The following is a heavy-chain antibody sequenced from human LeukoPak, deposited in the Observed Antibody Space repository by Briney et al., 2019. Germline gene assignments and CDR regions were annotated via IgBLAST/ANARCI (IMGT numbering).Heavy chain of an antibody. D-gene: IGHD3-22*01. CDR2: ISYDGSNK. CDR1: GFTFSSYG. Sequence: GGSLRLSCAASGFTFSSYGMHWVRQAPGKGLEWVAVISYDGSNKYYADSVKGRSTISRDNSKNTLYLQMNSLRAEDTAVYYCAKDEDDSSGYYPDYWGQGTLVTVSS. J-gene: IGHJ4*02. V-gene: IGHV3-30*18. CDR3: AKDEDDSSGYYPDY.